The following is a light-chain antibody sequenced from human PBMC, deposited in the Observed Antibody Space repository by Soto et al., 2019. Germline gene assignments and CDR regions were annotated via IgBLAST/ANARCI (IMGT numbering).Light chain of an antibody. CDR2: GAS. CDR3: QQYNNWPPWT. Sequence: EIVMTQSPATLSVSPGERATLSCRASQSVSSNLAWYQQKPGQAPRLLLYGASTRATGIPARFSGSGSGTEFTLTGSSLPSEDFAVYYWQQYNNWPPWTFGQGTKVEIK. V-gene: IGKV3-15*01. CDR1: QSVSSN. J-gene: IGKJ1*01.